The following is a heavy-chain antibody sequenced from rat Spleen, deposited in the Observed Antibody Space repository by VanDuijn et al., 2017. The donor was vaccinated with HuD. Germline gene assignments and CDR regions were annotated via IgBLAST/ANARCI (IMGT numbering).Heavy chain of an antibody. V-gene: IGHV5-29*01. J-gene: IGHJ2*01. D-gene: IGHD1-9*01. CDR3: VRHGYTRYYFDY. CDR2: ISYDGSSI. CDR1: GFTFSDFG. Sequence: EVQLVESGGGLVQPGRSLKVSCAASGFTFSDFGMAWVRQAPTKGLEWVASISYDGSSIYYLDSVRGRFTISSDNAKTTLYLQMDSLRSEDTASYYCVRHGYTRYYFDYWGQGVMVTVSS.